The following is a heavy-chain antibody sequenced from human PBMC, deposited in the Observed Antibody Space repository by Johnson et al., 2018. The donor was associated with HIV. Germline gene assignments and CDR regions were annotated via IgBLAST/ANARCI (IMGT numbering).Heavy chain of an antibody. CDR1: GFTVSSNY. Sequence: EVQLVESGGGLIQPGGSLRLSCAASGFTVSSNYMSWVRQAPGKGLEWVSVIYSGGSTYYADSVKGRFTISRDNSKNTLYLQMNSLRAEDTAGYYCAREGGYSGYEGVGHTNDAFDIWGQGTTVTVSP. D-gene: IGHD5-12*01. CDR3: AREGGYSGYEGVGHTNDAFDI. V-gene: IGHV3-53*01. CDR2: IYSGGST. J-gene: IGHJ3*02.